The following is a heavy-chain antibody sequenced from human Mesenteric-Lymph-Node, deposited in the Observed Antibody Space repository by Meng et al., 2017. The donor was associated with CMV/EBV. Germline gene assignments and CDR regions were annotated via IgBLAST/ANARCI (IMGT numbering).Heavy chain of an antibody. CDR2: IIPIFGTA. J-gene: IGHJ4*02. V-gene: IGHV1-69*05. CDR3: ARGRYYDSSGPRPYYFDY. Sequence: FSSYAISWVRQAPGQGLEWMGGIIPIFGTANYAQKFQGRVTITTDESTSTAYMELSSLRSEDTAVYYCARGRYYDSSGPRPYYFDYWGQGTLVTVSS. CDR1: FSSYA. D-gene: IGHD3-22*01.